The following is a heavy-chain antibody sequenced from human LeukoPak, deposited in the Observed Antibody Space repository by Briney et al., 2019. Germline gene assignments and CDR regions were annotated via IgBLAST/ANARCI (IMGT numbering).Heavy chain of an antibody. D-gene: IGHD2-2*01. Sequence: GESLKISCKGSGYSFTSYWIGWVRQMPGKGLEWMGIIYPGDSDTRYSPSFQGQVTISADKSISTAYLQWSSLKASDTAMYYCARHNGSRYCSSTSCYYYYYGMDVWGQGTTVTVSS. V-gene: IGHV5-51*01. J-gene: IGHJ6*02. CDR1: GYSFTSYW. CDR2: IYPGDSDT. CDR3: ARHNGSRYCSSTSCYYYYYGMDV.